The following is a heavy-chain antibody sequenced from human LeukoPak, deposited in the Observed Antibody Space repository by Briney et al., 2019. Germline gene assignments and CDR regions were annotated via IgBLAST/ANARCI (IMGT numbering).Heavy chain of an antibody. CDR2: IDYSGAYT. CDR1: GFIFSNYA. CDR3: AKVPYSDYGSGRPPFMDV. D-gene: IGHD3-10*01. Sequence: SGGFLRLSCAASGFIFSNYAMSWVRQAPGKGLEWVSTIDYSGAYTCYADSVKGRFTISRDNSKNTLYMQMNSLRAEDTAIYYCAKVPYSDYGSGRPPFMDVWGQGTTVAVS. V-gene: IGHV3-23*01. J-gene: IGHJ6*02.